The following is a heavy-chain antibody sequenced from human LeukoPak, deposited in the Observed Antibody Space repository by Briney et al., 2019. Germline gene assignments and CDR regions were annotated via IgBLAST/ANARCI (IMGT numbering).Heavy chain of an antibody. CDR3: ARVGGYYGSGSSPNYYYGMDV. CDR1: GFTFSSYA. D-gene: IGHD3-10*01. CDR2: INHSGST. V-gene: IGHV4-34*01. Sequence: GSLRLSCAASGFTFSSYAMSWIRQPPGKGLEWIGEINHSGSTNYNPSLKSRVTISVDTSKNQFSLKLSSVTAADTAVYYCARVGGYYGSGSSPNYYYGMDVWGQGTTVTVSS. J-gene: IGHJ6*02.